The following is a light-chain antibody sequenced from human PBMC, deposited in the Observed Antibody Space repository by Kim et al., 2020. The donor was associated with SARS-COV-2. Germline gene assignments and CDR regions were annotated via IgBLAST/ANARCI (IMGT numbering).Light chain of an antibody. CDR2: AAS. V-gene: IGKV1-27*01. CDR1: LSISNH. CDR3: QKYEGAPRT. Sequence: DIQMTQSPPSLSASAGDRVTINCRASLSISNHLAWYQHKPGKPPKLLIYAASTLQSGVPSRFSGSGSGTDYTLTISSLQPEDVATYYCQKYEGAPRTFGQGTKVDIK. J-gene: IGKJ1*01.